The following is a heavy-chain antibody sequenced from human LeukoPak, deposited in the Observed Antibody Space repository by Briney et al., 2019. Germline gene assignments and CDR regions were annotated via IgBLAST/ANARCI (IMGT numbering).Heavy chain of an antibody. CDR1: GYTFSSYS. CDR2: ISSSSSTI. J-gene: IGHJ4*02. Sequence: GGSLRLSCAASGYTFSSYSMNWVRHAPRKGLERVSYISSSSSTIYYADSVKGRFTISRDNAKNSLYLQMNSLRDEDTAVYYCARDVLVAAVLDYWGQGTLVTVSS. CDR3: ARDVLVAAVLDY. V-gene: IGHV3-48*02. D-gene: IGHD2-15*01.